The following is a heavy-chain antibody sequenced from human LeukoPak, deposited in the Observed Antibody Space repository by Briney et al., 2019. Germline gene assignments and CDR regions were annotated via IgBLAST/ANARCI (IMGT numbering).Heavy chain of an antibody. CDR2: IYHSGST. D-gene: IGHD6-13*01. V-gene: IGHV4-30-2*01. CDR3: ARDTNQRGIAAAHRDAFDI. CDR1: GGSISSGGYY. J-gene: IGHJ3*02. Sequence: PSQTLSLTCTVSGGSISSGGYYWSWIRQPPGKGPEWIGYIYHSGSTYYNPSLKSRVTISVDRSKNQFSLKLSSVTAADTAVYYCARDTNQRGIAAAHRDAFDIWGQGTMVTVSS.